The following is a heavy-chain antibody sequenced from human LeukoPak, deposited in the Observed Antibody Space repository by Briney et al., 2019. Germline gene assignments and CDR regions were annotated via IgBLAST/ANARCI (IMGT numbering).Heavy chain of an antibody. D-gene: IGHD2-8*02. V-gene: IGHV4-4*07. Sequence: PSETLSLTCTVSGGSISSYYWSWIRQPAGKGLEWIGRIYTSGSTNYNPSLKSRVTMSVDTSKNQFSLKLSSVTAADTAVYYCASGLVVTHYFYFDLWGRGTLVTVSS. CDR2: IYTSGST. J-gene: IGHJ2*01. CDR1: GGSISSYY. CDR3: ASGLVVTHYFYFDL.